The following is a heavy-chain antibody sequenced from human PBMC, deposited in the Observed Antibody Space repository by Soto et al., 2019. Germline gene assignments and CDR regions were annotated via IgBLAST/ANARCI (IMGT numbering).Heavy chain of an antibody. V-gene: IGHV3-21*01. J-gene: IGHJ3*02. D-gene: IGHD6-13*01. CDR1: GFTFSSYS. CDR3: ARDIAAAEGDALDI. CDR2: ISSSSSYI. Sequence: GGSLRLSCAASGFTFSSYSMNWVRQAPGKGLEWVSSISSSSSYIYYADSVKGRFTISRDNAKNSLYLQMNSLRAEDTAVYYGARDIAAAEGDALDIGGQGTMVTVSS.